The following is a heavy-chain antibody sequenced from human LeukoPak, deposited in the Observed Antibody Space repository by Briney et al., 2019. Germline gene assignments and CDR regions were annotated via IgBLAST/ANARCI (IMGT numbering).Heavy chain of an antibody. CDR2: ISAYNGNT. CDR1: GYTFTSYG. J-gene: IGHJ6*03. V-gene: IGHV1-18*01. D-gene: IGHD3-10*01. Sequence: ASVKVSCKASGYTFTSYGISWVRQAPGQGLEWMGWISAYNGNTNYAQKLQGRVTMTTDTSTSTAYMELRSLRSDDTAVYYCARGGYYYGSGSYYKGVGYYYYMDVWGKGTTVTVSS. CDR3: ARGGYYYGSGSYYKGVGYYYYMDV.